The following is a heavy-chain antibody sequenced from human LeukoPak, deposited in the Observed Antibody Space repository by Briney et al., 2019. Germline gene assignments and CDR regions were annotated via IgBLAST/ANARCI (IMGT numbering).Heavy chain of an antibody. J-gene: IGHJ4*02. CDR2: MNPNSGNT. CDR3: ATEDYYDSGSNDF. CDR1: GYTFTSYD. V-gene: IGHV1-8*03. D-gene: IGHD3-22*01. Sequence: ASVKVSCKASGYTFTSYDINWVRQATGQGLEWMGWMNPNSGNTAYAQKFQGRVTITRNTSISTAYMELRSLRSEDTAVYYCATEDYYDSGSNDFWGQGTLVTVSS.